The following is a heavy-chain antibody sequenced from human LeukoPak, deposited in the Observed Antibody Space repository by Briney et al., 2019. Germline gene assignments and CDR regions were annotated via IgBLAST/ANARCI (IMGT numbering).Heavy chain of an antibody. V-gene: IGHV4-39*01. D-gene: IGHD2-2*01. CDR1: GGSISSSSYY. Sequence: SETLSLTCTVSGGSISSSSYYWGWIRQPPGKGLEWIGSIYYSGSTYYNPSLKSRVTISVDTSKNQFSLKLSSVTAADTAVYYCARSGLLWTFDYWGQGTLVTLSS. CDR2: IYYSGST. J-gene: IGHJ4*02. CDR3: ARSGLLWTFDY.